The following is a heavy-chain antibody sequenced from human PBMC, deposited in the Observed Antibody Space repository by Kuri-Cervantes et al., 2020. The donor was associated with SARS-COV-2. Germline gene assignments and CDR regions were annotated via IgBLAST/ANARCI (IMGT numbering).Heavy chain of an antibody. D-gene: IGHD2-2*01. CDR2: ISSSSSTI. CDR3: ARDRGIVVVPAAIWFDP. Sequence: GESLKISCAASGFTFSSYSMNWVRQAPGKGLEWVSYISSSSSTIYYADSVKGRFTISRDNAKNSLYLQMNSLRAEDTAVYYCARDRGIVVVPAAIWFDPWGQGTLVTVSS. J-gene: IGHJ5*02. V-gene: IGHV3-48*01. CDR1: GFTFSSYS.